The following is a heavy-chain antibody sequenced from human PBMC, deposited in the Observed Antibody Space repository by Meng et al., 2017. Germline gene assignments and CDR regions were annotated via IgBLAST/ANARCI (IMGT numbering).Heavy chain of an antibody. J-gene: IGHJ6*02. V-gene: IGHV2-26*01. CDR2: IFSNDEK. CDR3: ARMSSSWYLYYYYYGMDV. CDR1: GFSLSNARMG. Sequence: SGPTLVKPTETLTLTCTVSGFSLSNARMGVSWIRQPPGKALEWLAHIFSNDEKSYSASLKSRLTISKDTSKSQVVLTMTNMDPVDTATYYCARMSSSWYLYYYYYGMDVWGQGTTVTVSS. D-gene: IGHD6-13*01.